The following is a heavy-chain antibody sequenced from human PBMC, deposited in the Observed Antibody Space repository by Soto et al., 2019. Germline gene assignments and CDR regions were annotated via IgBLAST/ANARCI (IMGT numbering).Heavy chain of an antibody. V-gene: IGHV3-48*02. D-gene: IGHD3-3*01. J-gene: IGHJ4*02. Sequence: EVQLVESGGGLVQPGGSLRLSCAASGFTFSSYSMNWVRQAPGKGLEWVPYISSSSSTIYYADSVKGRFTISRDNAKNSLYLQMNSLRDEDTAVYYCARVLNFWSGYHYEKVDYWGQGTLVTVSS. CDR3: ARVLNFWSGYHYEKVDY. CDR2: ISSSSSTI. CDR1: GFTFSSYS.